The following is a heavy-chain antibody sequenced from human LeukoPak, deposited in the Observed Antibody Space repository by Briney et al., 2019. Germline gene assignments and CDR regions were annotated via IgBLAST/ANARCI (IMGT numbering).Heavy chain of an antibody. CDR2: IIPIFGTA. V-gene: IGHV1-69*13. CDR1: GGTFSSYV. D-gene: IGHD2-2*01. CDR3: AREALVVPAAMPAFDY. J-gene: IGHJ4*02. Sequence: ASVKVSCKASGGTFSSYVISWVRQAPGQGLEWMGGIIPIFGTANYAQKFQGRVTITADESTSTAYMELSSLRSEDTAVYYCAREALVVPAAMPAFDYWGQGTLVTVSS.